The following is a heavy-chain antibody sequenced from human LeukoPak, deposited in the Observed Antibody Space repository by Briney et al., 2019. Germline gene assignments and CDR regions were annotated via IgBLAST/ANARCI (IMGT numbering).Heavy chain of an antibody. CDR1: GFIFSSYG. Sequence: ASVKVSCKSSGFIFSSYGIIWVRQAPGQGLEWMGWISANNGNTNYAQKLQGRVTMTTDTSTSTAYMELRSLRSDDTAIYYCARAGLTWWDLPDSWGQGTLVTVS. D-gene: IGHD1-26*01. CDR2: ISANNGNT. V-gene: IGHV1-18*01. J-gene: IGHJ4*02. CDR3: ARAGLTWWDLPDS.